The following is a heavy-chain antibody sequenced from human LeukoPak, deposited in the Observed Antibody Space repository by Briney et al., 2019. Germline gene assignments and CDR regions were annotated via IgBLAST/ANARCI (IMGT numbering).Heavy chain of an antibody. CDR3: AKASTRSFTSGYYGDAFDI. CDR2: ISWNSGTI. Sequence: GGSLTLSCAASGFTFDDYAMHWDRQAQGKGLEWVSGISWNSGTIAYADSVKGRFTISRDNAKNSLYLQMNSLRAEDMALYYCAKASTRSFTSGYYGDAFDIWGQGTMVSVSS. V-gene: IGHV3-9*03. D-gene: IGHD3-22*01. CDR1: GFTFDDYA. J-gene: IGHJ3*02.